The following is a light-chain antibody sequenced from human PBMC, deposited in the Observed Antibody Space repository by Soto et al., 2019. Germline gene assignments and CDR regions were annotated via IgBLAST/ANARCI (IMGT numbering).Light chain of an antibody. CDR3: QQCNSYPIT. Sequence: DIQMTQSPSSLSASVGDRVTIACRASQVISSWLAWYQQKPEKDPKSLIYAASSLQSGVPSRFSGSGSGTDFTLTIISLQPEDFATYYCQQCNSYPITFGQGTRLEI. V-gene: IGKV1D-16*01. J-gene: IGKJ5*01. CDR2: AAS. CDR1: QVISSW.